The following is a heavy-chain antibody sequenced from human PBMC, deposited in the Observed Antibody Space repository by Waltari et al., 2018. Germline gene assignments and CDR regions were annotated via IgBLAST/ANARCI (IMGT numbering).Heavy chain of an antibody. CDR2: ISHSGRP. V-gene: IGHV4-34*01. Sequence: QVHLQQWGAGLLKPSETLSLTCGVYGGSFSGYYWSWIRQPPGKGLEWIGEISHSGRPNYNPSLKSRVTMSVDTSKSQFSLKLSSVTAADTAVYYCARGRCISTWFCQYYGVDVWGQGATVIVSS. CDR1: GGSFSGYY. J-gene: IGHJ6*02. D-gene: IGHD2-8*01. CDR3: ARGRCISTWFCQYYGVDV.